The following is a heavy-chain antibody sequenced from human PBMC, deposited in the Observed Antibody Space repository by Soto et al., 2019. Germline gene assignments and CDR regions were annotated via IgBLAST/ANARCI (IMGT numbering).Heavy chain of an antibody. CDR1: GFTFISYS. J-gene: IGHJ4*02. CDR3: ARGEGTVWFGELRGVTSQYYFDY. CDR2: ISSSSSYI. V-gene: IGHV3-21*01. Sequence: SGGSLRLSCAASGFTFISYSMNWVRRAPGKGLGWVSSISSSSSYIYYADSVKGRFTISRDDAKNSLYLQMNSLRAEDTAVYYCARGEGTVWFGELRGVTSQYYFDYWGQGTLVTVSS. D-gene: IGHD3-10*01.